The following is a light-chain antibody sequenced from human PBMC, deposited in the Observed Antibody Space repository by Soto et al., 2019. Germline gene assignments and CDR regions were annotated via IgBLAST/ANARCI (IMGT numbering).Light chain of an antibody. Sequence: DIQMTQSPSSLSASVGDRVTITCRASQSISSYLNWYQQKRGKAPKLXIYAASSLQSGVPSRFSGSGSGPDFTLTISSLQPEDSETDFCQQLNSYTQTFGQGTRLEIK. CDR3: QQLNSYTQT. CDR1: QSISSY. CDR2: AAS. V-gene: IGKV1-39*01. J-gene: IGKJ5*01.